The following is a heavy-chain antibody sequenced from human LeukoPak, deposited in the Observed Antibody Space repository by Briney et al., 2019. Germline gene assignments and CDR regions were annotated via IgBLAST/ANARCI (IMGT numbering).Heavy chain of an antibody. CDR3: ARDVIPINSSGYYSRSDP. J-gene: IGHJ5*02. CDR2: IIPILGIA. D-gene: IGHD3-22*01. V-gene: IGHV1-69*04. CDR1: GGTFSSYA. Sequence: SVKVSCKASGGTFSSYAISWVRQAPGQGLEWMGRIIPILGIANYAQKFQGRVTITADKSTSTAYMELSSLRSEDTAVYYCARDVIPINSSGYYSRSDPWSQGTLVTVSS.